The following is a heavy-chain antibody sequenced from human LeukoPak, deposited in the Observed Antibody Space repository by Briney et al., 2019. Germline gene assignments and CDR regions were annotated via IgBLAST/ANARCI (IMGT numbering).Heavy chain of an antibody. V-gene: IGHV1-69*05. CDR3: ARGYGFWSGYYAPTGYYYSYMDV. CDR1: GGTFSSYA. CDR2: IIPIFGTA. Sequence: GASVKVSCKASGGTFSSYAISWVRQAPGQGLEWMGGIIPIFGTANYAQKFQGRVTITTDEHTSTAYMELSSLRSEDTAVYYCARGYGFWSGYYAPTGYYYSYMDVWGKGTT. J-gene: IGHJ6*03. D-gene: IGHD3-3*01.